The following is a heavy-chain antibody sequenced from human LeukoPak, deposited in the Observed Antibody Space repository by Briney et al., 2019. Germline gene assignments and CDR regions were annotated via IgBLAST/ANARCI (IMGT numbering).Heavy chain of an antibody. CDR1: GGSVSSTNYY. D-gene: IGHD2-21*02. CDR3: VRGHCGDDCYRYYYYYYTDV. Sequence: PSETLSLTCTVSGGSVSSTNYYWSWLRQPAGKGLEWIGRIYASGRTTYNPSLESRVTFSIDTSKNQFSLKLNSVTAADTAVYYCVRGHCGDDCYRYYYYYYTDVWGKGTTVTVSS. J-gene: IGHJ6*03. CDR2: IYASGRT. V-gene: IGHV4-61*02.